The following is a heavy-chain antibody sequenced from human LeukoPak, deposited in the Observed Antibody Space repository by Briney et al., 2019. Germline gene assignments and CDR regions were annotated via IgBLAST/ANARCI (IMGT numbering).Heavy chain of an antibody. D-gene: IGHD2-8*01. J-gene: IGHJ4*02. V-gene: IGHV3-33*06. CDR3: AKMVREFYTISYYFDY. Sequence: GGSLRLSCAASGFTFSNYGLHWVRQAPGKGLEWLAVMWFDGSQKYYADSVKGRFTISRDNSKNTLYLQMNSLRADDTAVYYCAKMVREFYTISYYFDYWGQGTLVTVSS. CDR1: GFTFSNYG. CDR2: MWFDGSQK.